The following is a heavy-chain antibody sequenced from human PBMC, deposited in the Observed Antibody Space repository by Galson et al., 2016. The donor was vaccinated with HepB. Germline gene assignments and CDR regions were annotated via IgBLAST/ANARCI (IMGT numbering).Heavy chain of an antibody. CDR2: IRTDNGNT. J-gene: IGHJ4*03. CDR3: ARDLTSTSKWKAY. CDR1: GYTFTNYG. D-gene: IGHD1-1*01. V-gene: IGHV1-18*01. Sequence: SVKVSCKASGYTFTNYGISWVRQAPGQGRLEWMGWIRTDNGNTIYAQKFQGRVTMTTDASASTAYVELRSLRSDDSAIYYCARDLTSTSKWKAYWGQGTLVTVSS.